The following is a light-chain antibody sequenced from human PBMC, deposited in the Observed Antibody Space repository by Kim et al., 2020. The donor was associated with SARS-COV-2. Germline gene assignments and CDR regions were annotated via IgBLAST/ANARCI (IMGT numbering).Light chain of an antibody. CDR3: QVWDSSTRGVV. CDR1: NIGRKN. J-gene: IGLJ2*01. CDR2: RDS. V-gene: IGLV3-9*01. Sequence: ALGKKARINRGGTNIGRKNVLSNHQQPGQAPLLVIYRDSNRPSGIPERFSGSNAGNTATLTISRAQAGDEADYSCQVWDSSTRGVVFGGGTQLTVL.